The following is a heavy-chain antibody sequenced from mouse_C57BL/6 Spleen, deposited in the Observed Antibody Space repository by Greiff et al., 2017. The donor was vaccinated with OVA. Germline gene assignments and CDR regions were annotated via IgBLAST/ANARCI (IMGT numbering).Heavy chain of an antibody. D-gene: IGHD1-1*01. J-gene: IGHJ1*03. Sequence: VQRVESDAELVKPGASVKISCKVSGYTFTDHTIHWMKQRPEQGLEWIGYIYPRDGSTKYNEKFKGKATLTADKSSSTAYMQLNSLTSEDSAVYFCARNYYGSSYDWYFDVWGTGTTVTVSS. CDR3: ARNYYGSSYDWYFDV. V-gene: IGHV1-78*01. CDR2: IYPRDGST. CDR1: GYTFTDHT.